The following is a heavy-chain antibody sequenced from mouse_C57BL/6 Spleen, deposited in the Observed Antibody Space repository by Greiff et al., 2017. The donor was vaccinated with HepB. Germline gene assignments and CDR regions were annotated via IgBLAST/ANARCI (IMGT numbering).Heavy chain of an antibody. CDR1: GYSITSGYY. V-gene: IGHV3-6*01. J-gene: IGHJ2*01. Sequence: EVQLQQSGPGLVKPSQSLSLTCSVTGYSITSGYYWNWIRQFPGNKLEWMGYISYDGSNNYNPSLKNRISITRDTSKNQFFLKLNSVTTEDTATYYCARWANWDFYFDYWGQGTTLTVSS. D-gene: IGHD4-1*01. CDR3: ARWANWDFYFDY. CDR2: ISYDGSN.